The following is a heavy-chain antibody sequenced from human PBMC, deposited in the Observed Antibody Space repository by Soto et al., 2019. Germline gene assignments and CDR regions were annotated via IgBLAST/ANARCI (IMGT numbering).Heavy chain of an antibody. CDR1: GYTFSIYG. Sequence: GASVKVSCKASGYTFSIYGMSWVRQAPGQGLEWMGWISACNGYTSYAQRFQGRVTMTTDTSTSTAYMELRSLRSDDTAVYYCASERYLYWGQGTLVTVSS. D-gene: IGHD1-20*01. J-gene: IGHJ4*02. V-gene: IGHV1-18*01. CDR3: ASERYLY. CDR2: ISACNGYT.